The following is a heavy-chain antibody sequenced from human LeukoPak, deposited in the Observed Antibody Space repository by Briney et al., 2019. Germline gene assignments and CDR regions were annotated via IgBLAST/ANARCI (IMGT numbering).Heavy chain of an antibody. J-gene: IGHJ5*02. Sequence: QTGGSLRLSCAASRFTFGNHPMSWVRQAPGKVLEWVSGISWNSGSIGYADSVKGRFIISRDNAKNSLYLQMNSLRAEDTALYYCAKAPGYDILTGGFDPWGQGTLVTVSS. CDR1: RFTFGNHP. CDR3: AKAPGYDILTGGFDP. D-gene: IGHD3-9*01. V-gene: IGHV3-9*01. CDR2: ISWNSGSI.